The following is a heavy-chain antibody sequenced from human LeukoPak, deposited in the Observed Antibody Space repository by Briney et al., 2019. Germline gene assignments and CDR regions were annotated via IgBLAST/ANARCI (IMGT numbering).Heavy chain of an antibody. D-gene: IGHD3-22*01. CDR1: GITLSNYG. Sequence: GGSLRLSCAVSGITLSNYGMSWVRKAPGKGLEWVAGISDSGGRTNYADSVKGRFTISRDNPKNTLILQMNSLRPEDTAVYFCAKRGVVIRVILVGFHKEAYYFDSWGQGALVTVSS. CDR2: ISDSGGRT. J-gene: IGHJ4*02. CDR3: AKRGVVIRVILVGFHKEAYYFDS. V-gene: IGHV3-23*01.